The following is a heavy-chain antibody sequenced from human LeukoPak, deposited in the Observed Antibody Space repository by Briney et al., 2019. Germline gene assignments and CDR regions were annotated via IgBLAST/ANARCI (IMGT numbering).Heavy chain of an antibody. V-gene: IGHV3-74*01. D-gene: IGHD3-3*01. Sequence: PGGSLRLSCAASGFTFSSYWMYWVRQAPGKGLVWVSRINSDARNTNYADSVQGRFTISRDNAKNTLYLQMNSLRVEDTAVYYCACGIGVGDSFDIWGQGTMVTVSS. CDR3: ACGIGVGDSFDI. CDR1: GFTFSSYW. J-gene: IGHJ3*02. CDR2: INSDARNT.